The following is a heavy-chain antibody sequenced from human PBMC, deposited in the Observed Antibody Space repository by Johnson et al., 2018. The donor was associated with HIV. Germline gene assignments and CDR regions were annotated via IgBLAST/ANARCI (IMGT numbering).Heavy chain of an antibody. D-gene: IGHD1-26*01. V-gene: IGHV3-30*04. CDR1: GFTFSSYA. Sequence: QVQLVESGGGVVQPGRSLRLSCAASGFTFSSYAMPWVRQAPGKGLEWVAVISYDGSNKYYADSVKGRFTISRDNSKNTLYLQMNSLRAEDTALYYCAKDTWELLGDGAFDIWGQGTMVTVSS. CDR3: AKDTWELLGDGAFDI. CDR2: ISYDGSNK. J-gene: IGHJ3*02.